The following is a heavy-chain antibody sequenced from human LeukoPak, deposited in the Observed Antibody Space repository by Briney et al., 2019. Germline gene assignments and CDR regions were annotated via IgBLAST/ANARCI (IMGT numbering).Heavy chain of an antibody. CDR3: ARHADVWFGGYYFDY. CDR2: IYYSGST. J-gene: IGHJ4*02. CDR1: GGSISSSSYY. D-gene: IGHD3-10*01. Sequence: SETLSLTCTVSGGSISSSSYYWGWIRQPPGKGLEWIGSIYYSGSTYYNPSPKSRVTISVDTSKNQFSLKLSSVTAADTAVYYCARHADVWFGGYYFDYWGQGTLVTVSS. V-gene: IGHV4-39*01.